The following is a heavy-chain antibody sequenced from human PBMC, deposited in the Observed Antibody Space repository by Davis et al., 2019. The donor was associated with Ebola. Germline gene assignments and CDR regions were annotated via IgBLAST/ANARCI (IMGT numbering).Heavy chain of an antibody. D-gene: IGHD2-2*01. CDR1: GASISRFY. Sequence: PSETLSLTCTVSGASISRFYLNWIRQAPGKTLEWIGYVYYGKAIYNPSLKSRVTIFSDTSKNSFSLKMTSVTAADTAIYYCAREFSRGGMWDVWGKGTTVTVSS. CDR2: VYYGKA. CDR3: AREFSRGGMWDV. V-gene: IGHV4-59*12. J-gene: IGHJ6*04.